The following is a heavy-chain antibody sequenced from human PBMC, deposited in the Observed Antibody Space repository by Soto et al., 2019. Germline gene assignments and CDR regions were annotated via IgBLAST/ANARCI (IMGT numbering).Heavy chain of an antibody. Sequence: EVQLLESGGGLVQPGGSLRLSCAASGFTFSSYAMSWVRQAPGKGLEWVSAISGSGGSTYYADSVKGRFTISRDNSKNTRYLQMNSLRAEDTAVYYCAKPISYSSSSEINDYWGQGTLVTVSS. CDR3: AKPISYSSSSEINDY. CDR2: ISGSGGST. CDR1: GFTFSSYA. J-gene: IGHJ4*02. V-gene: IGHV3-23*01. D-gene: IGHD6-6*01.